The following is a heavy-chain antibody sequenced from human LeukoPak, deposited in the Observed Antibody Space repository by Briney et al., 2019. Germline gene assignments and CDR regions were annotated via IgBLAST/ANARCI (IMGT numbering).Heavy chain of an antibody. CDR3: ARGNSRRSISYYYYYGMDV. Sequence: PSETLSLTCTVSGGSISGYYWSWIRQPPGKGLEWIGEINHSGSTNYNPSLKSRVTISVDTSKNQFSLKLSSVTAADTAVYYCARGNSRRSISYYYYYGMDVWGQGTTVTVSS. J-gene: IGHJ6*02. D-gene: IGHD3-10*01. CDR1: GGSISGYY. CDR2: INHSGST. V-gene: IGHV4-34*01.